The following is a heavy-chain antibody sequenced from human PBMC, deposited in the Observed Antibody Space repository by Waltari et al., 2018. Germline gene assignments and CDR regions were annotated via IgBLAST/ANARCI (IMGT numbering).Heavy chain of an antibody. CDR2: VRNRAYTGTA. Sequence: EVQVMESGGGLIEPGQSLRLSCKAAGFTFGDYGMSWVRQAPGKGLEWVGFVRNRAYTGTAEYAAAVKGRFTISRDDSQGIVYLQMNSLKIEDTGRYYCTRVRGDFWSGYRFDFWGQGTQVSVPS. D-gene: IGHD3-3*01. J-gene: IGHJ5*01. CDR1: GFTFGDYG. CDR3: TRVRGDFWSGYRFDF. V-gene: IGHV3-49*04.